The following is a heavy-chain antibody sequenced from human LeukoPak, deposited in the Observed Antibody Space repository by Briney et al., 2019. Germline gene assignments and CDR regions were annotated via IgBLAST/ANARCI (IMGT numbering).Heavy chain of an antibody. CDR2: INPSGGST. CDR3: ARDRITAQYNIYYFDY. V-gene: IGHV1-46*01. D-gene: IGHD3-9*01. CDR1: GYTFTSYY. J-gene: IGHJ4*02. Sequence: ASVKVSCKASGYTFTSYYMHWVRQAPGQGLEWMGIINPSGGSTSYAQKFQGRVTMTRDMSTSTVYMELSSLRSEDTAVYYCARDRITAQYNIYYFDYWGQGTLVTVSS.